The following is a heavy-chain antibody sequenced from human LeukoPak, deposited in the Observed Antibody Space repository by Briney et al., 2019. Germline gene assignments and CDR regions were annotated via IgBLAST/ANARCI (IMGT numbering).Heavy chain of an antibody. D-gene: IGHD3-22*01. CDR1: GGSFSGYY. CDR3: ARGRQDVTMIVVVMTAVSYYLDV. J-gene: IGHJ6*03. CDR2: MNPSGST. V-gene: IGHV4-34*01. Sequence: SETLSLTCAVYGGSFSGYYWTWIRQTPEKGLEWIGEMNPSGSTNYNPSLKSRVTISVDTSKNQFSLELSSVTAADTAIYYCARGRQDVTMIVVVMTAVSYYLDVWGKGTTVTVS.